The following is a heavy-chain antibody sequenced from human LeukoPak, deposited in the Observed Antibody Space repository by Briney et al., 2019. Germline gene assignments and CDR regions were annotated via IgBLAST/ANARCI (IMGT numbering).Heavy chain of an antibody. CDR3: AKDVNVGGDYFDY. V-gene: IGHV3-30*02. CDR1: GFTFRNYG. Sequence: PGGSLRLSCAASGFTFRNYGMHWVRLAPGKGLEWVAFIRYDGSIKYYVDSVKGRFTVSRDNSKNTLYLQMNSLRAEDTAVYYCAKDVNVGGDYFDYWAQGTLVTVSS. J-gene: IGHJ4*02. D-gene: IGHD3-10*01. CDR2: IRYDGSIK.